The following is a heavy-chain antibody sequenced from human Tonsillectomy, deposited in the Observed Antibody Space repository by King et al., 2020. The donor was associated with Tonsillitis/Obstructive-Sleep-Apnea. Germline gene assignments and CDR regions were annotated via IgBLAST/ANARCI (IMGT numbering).Heavy chain of an antibody. J-gene: IGHJ2*01. V-gene: IGHV4-61*01. D-gene: IGHD2-2*02. CDR1: GGSVSSGSYY. Sequence: VQLQESGPGLVKPSETLSLTCTVSGGSVSSGSYYWSWIRQPPGKGLEWIGYIYYSGSTNYNPSLKSRVTISVDTSKNQFSLKLSSVTAADTAVYYCARGLVVPAAIRIYWYFDLWGRGTLVTVSS. CDR2: IYYSGST. CDR3: ARGLVVPAAIRIYWYFDL.